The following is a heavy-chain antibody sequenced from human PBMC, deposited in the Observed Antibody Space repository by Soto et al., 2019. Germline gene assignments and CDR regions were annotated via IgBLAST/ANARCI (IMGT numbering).Heavy chain of an antibody. J-gene: IGHJ4*02. Sequence: QVRLQESGPGLVEPSETLSLTCTVSGGSISPSYWNWVRQPPGKRLAWIGCIYYTGNTYYIPSLTSRVTIARETSKIPFSLEGTSVTAEDTAMYYIAAGLDHNEVGYWGQGTLVTVSS. CDR2: IYYTGNT. D-gene: IGHD3-16*01. CDR1: GGSISPSY. CDR3: AAGLDHNEVGY. V-gene: IGHV4-59*01.